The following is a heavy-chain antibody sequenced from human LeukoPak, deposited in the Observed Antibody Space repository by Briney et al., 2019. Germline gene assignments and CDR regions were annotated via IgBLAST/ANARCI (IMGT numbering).Heavy chain of an antibody. J-gene: IGHJ4*02. V-gene: IGHV1-18*01. CDR3: ARDMVTFGGVIVAHY. Sequence: GASVKVSCKASGYSFINYGINWVRQAPGQGLEWMGWISAYNGNTNYAQKFQGRVYMTTDTPTSTAYMELGSLRSDDTAIYFCARDMVTFGGVIVAHYWGQGTLVTVSS. CDR2: ISAYNGNT. CDR1: GYSFINYG. D-gene: IGHD3-16*01.